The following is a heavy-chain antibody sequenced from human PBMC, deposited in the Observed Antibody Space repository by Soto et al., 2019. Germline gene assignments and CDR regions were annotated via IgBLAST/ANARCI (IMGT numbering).Heavy chain of an antibody. CDR3: ARGPDNYSDV. J-gene: IGHJ4*02. Sequence: GGALRLSCGASEFSISNYYMTWVRQAPGKGLEWVAVIYRDHSAHYAGFVKGRFIMSRDNSKNTVYLQMNNLRAEDTAVYYCARGPDNYSDVWGQAT. CDR1: EFSISNYY. CDR2: IYRDHSA. D-gene: IGHD2-15*01. V-gene: IGHV3-66*01.